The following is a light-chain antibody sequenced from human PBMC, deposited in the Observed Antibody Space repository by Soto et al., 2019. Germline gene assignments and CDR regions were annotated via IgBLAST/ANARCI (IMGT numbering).Light chain of an antibody. Sequence: EIVLTQSPATLSLSPGERATLSCRASQSISTYLAWYQQKPGQAPRLLIYDASNRAPGIPARFSGSGSGTDFTLTISSLEPEDFAVYYCQQRTNRRTFGPGTKLEIK. CDR3: QQRTNRRT. CDR2: DAS. V-gene: IGKV3-11*01. J-gene: IGKJ2*01. CDR1: QSISTY.